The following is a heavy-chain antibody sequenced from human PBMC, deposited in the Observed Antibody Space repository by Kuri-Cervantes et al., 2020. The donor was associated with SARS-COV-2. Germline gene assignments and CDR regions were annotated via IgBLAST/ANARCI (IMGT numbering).Heavy chain of an antibody. CDR3: AKDWLPDDAFDI. CDR2: ISGSGGST. CDR1: GFTFSSYA. J-gene: IGHJ3*02. D-gene: IGHD6-19*01. V-gene: IGHV3-23*01. Sequence: LSLTCAASGFTFSSYAMSWVRRAPGKGLEWVSAISGSGGSTYYADSVKGRFTISRDNSKNTLYLQMNSLRAEDTAVYYCAKDWLPDDAFDIWGQGTMVTVSS.